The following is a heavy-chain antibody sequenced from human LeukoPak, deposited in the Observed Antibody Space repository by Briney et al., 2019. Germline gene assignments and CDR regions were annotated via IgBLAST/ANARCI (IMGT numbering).Heavy chain of an antibody. CDR2: IYTSGST. J-gene: IGHJ4*02. CDR3: ASLYSYGGGLDY. V-gene: IGHV4-4*07. D-gene: IGHD5-18*01. Sequence: SETLSLTCTVSGVFISSYYWSWIRQPAGKGLEWVGRIYTSGSTNYNPSLKSRVTMSVDTSKNQFSLKLSSVTAADTAVYYCASLYSYGGGLDYWGQGTLVTVSS. CDR1: GVFISSYY.